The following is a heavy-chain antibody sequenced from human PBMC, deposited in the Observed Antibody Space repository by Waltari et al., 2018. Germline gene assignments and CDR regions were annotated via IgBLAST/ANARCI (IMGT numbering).Heavy chain of an antibody. CDR3: AKGHSGSYGLKD. V-gene: IGHV3-9*01. Sequence: EVQLVESGGGLVQPGRSLRLSCAVSGCNFDDYAMHWVRQPPGKGLEWVSGISWNSDNIGYADSVKGRFTISRDNAKNSLYLQMNSLRPEDTALYYCAKGHSGSYGLKDWGQGTLVTVSS. J-gene: IGHJ4*02. CDR2: ISWNSDNI. D-gene: IGHD1-26*01. CDR1: GCNFDDYA.